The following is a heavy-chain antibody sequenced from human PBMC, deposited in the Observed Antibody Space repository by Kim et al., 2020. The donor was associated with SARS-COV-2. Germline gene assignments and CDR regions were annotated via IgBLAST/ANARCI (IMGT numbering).Heavy chain of an antibody. J-gene: IGHJ6*02. D-gene: IGHD3-9*01. V-gene: IGHV3-30*07. CDR3: ARDGYFDWLYTPYYYYYGMDV. Sequence: FTISRDNSKNTLYLQMNSLRAEDTAVYYCARDGYFDWLYTPYYYYYGMDVWGQGTTVTVSS.